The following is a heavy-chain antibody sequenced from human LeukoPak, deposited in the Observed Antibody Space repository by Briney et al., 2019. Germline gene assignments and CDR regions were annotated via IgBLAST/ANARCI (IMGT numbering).Heavy chain of an antibody. CDR1: GGSISSYY. CDR3: ARDQYSYGHFDY. CDR2: IYYSGST. Sequence: PSETLSLTCTVSGGSISSYYWSRIRQPPGKGLEWIGYIYYSGSTNYNPSLKSRVTISVDTSKNQFSLKLSSVTAADTAVYYCARDQYSYGHFDYWGQGTLVTVSS. D-gene: IGHD5-18*01. V-gene: IGHV4-59*01. J-gene: IGHJ4*02.